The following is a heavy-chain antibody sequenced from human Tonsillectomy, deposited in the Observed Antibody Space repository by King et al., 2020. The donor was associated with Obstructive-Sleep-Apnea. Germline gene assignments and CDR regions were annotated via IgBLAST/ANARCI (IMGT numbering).Heavy chain of an antibody. D-gene: IGHD6-6*01. J-gene: IGHJ5*02. CDR1: GFTFSSYA. CDR3: ARDFIRNSSSFPFWFDP. V-gene: IGHV3-30*04. Sequence: VQLVESGGGVVQPGRSLRLSCAASGFTFSSYAMHWVRQAPGKGLEWVAVISYDGSNKYYADSVKGRFTISRDNSKNTLYLQMNSLRAEDTAVYYCARDFIRNSSSFPFWFDPWGHGTLVTVSS. CDR2: ISYDGSNK.